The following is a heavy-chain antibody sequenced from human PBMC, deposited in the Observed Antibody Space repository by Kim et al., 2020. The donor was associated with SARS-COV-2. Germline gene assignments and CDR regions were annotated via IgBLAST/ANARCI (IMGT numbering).Heavy chain of an antibody. D-gene: IGHD2-2*01. V-gene: IGHV4-34*01. J-gene: IGHJ5*02. CDR3: ARSLYHAPIIFSVRFDP. CDR2: IYHSGTT. Sequence: SETLSLTCAVYGGSFSGYYWSWIRQPPGKGLEWIGEIYHSGTTKYNPSLKSRVTISLDTANNQFSLKLSSVTAAATAVYFCARSLYHAPIIFSVRFDPWG. CDR1: GGSFSGYY.